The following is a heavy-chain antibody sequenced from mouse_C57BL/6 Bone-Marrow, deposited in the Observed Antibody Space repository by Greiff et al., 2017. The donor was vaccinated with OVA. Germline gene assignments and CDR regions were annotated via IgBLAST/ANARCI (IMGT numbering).Heavy chain of an antibody. J-gene: IGHJ2*01. V-gene: IGHV1-82*01. CDR2: IYPGDGDT. CDR3: ARCDYDGDY. Sequence: VQLQQSGPELVQPGASVKISCKASGYAFSSSWMNWVKQRPGKGLEWIGRIYPGDGDTNYNGKFKGRATLTADKSSSTAYMQLSSLTSEDSAVYFCARCDYDGDYWGQGTTLTVSS. D-gene: IGHD2-4*01. CDR1: GYAFSSSW.